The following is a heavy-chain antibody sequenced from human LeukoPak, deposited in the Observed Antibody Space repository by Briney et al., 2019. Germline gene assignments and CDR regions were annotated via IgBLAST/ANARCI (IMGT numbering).Heavy chain of an antibody. D-gene: IGHD5-12*01. CDR1: GGSIRTYY. J-gene: IGHJ4*02. V-gene: IGHV4-59*01. CDR3: ARGGSGYDSFDY. CDR2: ISYSGST. Sequence: PSETLSLTCTVSGGSIRTYYWSWIRQPPGKGLEWIGYISYSGSTNYNPSLNSRITISADTSKNQFSLKLSSVTAADTAVYYCARGGSGYDSFDYWGQGTLVTVSS.